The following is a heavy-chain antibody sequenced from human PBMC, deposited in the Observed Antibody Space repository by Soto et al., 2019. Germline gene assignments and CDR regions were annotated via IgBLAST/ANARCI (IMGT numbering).Heavy chain of an antibody. J-gene: IGHJ6*02. D-gene: IGHD6-19*01. Sequence: QVQLIQSGAEVKKPGASVKVSCKVSGYSLTALSVHWVRQAPGKGLECMGGFDREDGETLYAPNFQGRVTMTEDTSRHTAYTELSSLTSEDTAVYYCATGRELSSGWDRYFDCWGQGTLVTVSSGMDVWGQGTTVTVSS. CDR3: ATGRELSSGWDRYFDCWGQGTLVTVSSGMDV. CDR1: GYSLTALS. V-gene: IGHV1-24*01. CDR2: FDREDGET.